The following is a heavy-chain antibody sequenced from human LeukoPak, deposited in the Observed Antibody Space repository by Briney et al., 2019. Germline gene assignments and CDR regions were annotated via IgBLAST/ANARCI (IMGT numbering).Heavy chain of an antibody. CDR2: ISGSGGST. CDR3: AKELYSTSDFNYGMDV. V-gene: IGHV3-23*01. CDR1: GFTFSSYA. Sequence: GGSLRLSCAASGFTFSSYAMSWVRQAPGKGLEWVSAISGSGGSTYYADSVKGRFTISRDNSKNTVFLQMNSLRVEDTAVYYCAKELYSTSDFNYGMDVWGQGTTVTVSS. D-gene: IGHD4-11*01. J-gene: IGHJ6*02.